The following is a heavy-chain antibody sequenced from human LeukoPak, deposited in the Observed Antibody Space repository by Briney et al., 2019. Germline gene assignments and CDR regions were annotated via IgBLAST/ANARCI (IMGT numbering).Heavy chain of an antibody. Sequence: GGSLRLSCAASEFTFSSYGMHWVRQAPGKGLEWVAVISYDGSNKYYADSVKGRFTISRDNSKNTLYLQMNSLRAEDTAVYYCAKDPYDYGDYLPDYWGQGTLVTVSS. CDR2: ISYDGSNK. D-gene: IGHD4-17*01. CDR1: EFTFSSYG. V-gene: IGHV3-30*18. CDR3: AKDPYDYGDYLPDY. J-gene: IGHJ4*02.